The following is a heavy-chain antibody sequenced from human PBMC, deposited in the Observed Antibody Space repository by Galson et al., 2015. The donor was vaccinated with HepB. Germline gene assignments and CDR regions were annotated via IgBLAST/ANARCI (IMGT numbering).Heavy chain of an antibody. Sequence: SLRLSCAASGSNFNYYAMHWVRQAPGRGLEYISGITNDGVGTNYADSVNGRFTISRDNARKSLNLQVTSLRPEDTALYYCVKEDILSGFSVGSFHVWGRGTMVTVSS. CDR3: VKEDILSGFSVGSFHV. CDR1: GSNFNYYA. D-gene: IGHD3-9*01. V-gene: IGHV3-64D*06. J-gene: IGHJ3*01. CDR2: ITNDGVGT.